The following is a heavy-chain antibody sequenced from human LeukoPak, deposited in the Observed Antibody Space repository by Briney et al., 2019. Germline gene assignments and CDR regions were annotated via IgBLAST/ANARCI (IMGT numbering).Heavy chain of an antibody. CDR3: ARATPPFVVVVAATRIDY. Sequence: GGSLRLPCAASGFTFSSYAMHWVRQAPGKGLEWVGVISYDGSNKYYADSVKGRFTISRDNSKNTLYLQMNSLRAEDTAVYYCARATPPFVVVVAATRIDYWGQGTLVTVSS. CDR2: ISYDGSNK. V-gene: IGHV3-30-3*01. J-gene: IGHJ4*02. D-gene: IGHD2-15*01. CDR1: GFTFSSYA.